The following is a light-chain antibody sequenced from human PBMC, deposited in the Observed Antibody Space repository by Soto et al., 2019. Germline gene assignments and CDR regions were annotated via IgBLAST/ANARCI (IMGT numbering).Light chain of an antibody. V-gene: IGLV2-8*01. J-gene: IGLJ1*01. CDR2: EVS. CDR3: SSYAGSNSYV. CDR1: SSDVGGYNY. Sequence: SALTQPPSASGSPGQSVTLSCTGTSSDVGGYNYVSWYQQHPGKAPKLMIYEVSKRPSGVPDRFSGSKSGNTASLTVSGLQAEDEADYYCSSYAGSNSYVFGTGTKLTVL.